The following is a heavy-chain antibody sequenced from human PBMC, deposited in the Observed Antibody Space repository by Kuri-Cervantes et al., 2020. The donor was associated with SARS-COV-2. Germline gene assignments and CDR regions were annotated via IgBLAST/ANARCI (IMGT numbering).Heavy chain of an antibody. CDR2: IKQDGSEK. V-gene: IGHV3-7*01. J-gene: IGHJ6*03. CDR3: AKDPSKTPYYMDV. Sequence: GEYLKIYCAASGFTFSSYWMSWVRQAPGKGLEWVANIKQDGSEKYYVDSVKGRFTISRDNAKNSLYLQMNSLRAEDTAVYYCAKDPSKTPYYMDVWGKGTTVTVSS. CDR1: GFTFSSYW.